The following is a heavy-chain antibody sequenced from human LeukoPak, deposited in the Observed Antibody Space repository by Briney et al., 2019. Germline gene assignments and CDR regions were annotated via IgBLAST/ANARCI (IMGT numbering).Heavy chain of an antibody. D-gene: IGHD3-9*01. CDR3: ARDAPFYDILTGYTQGYYFDY. Sequence: PSETLSLTCAVYGGSFSGYYWSWIRQPAGKGLEWIGRIYTSGSTNYNPSLKSRVTISVDTSKNQFSLKLSSVTAADTAVYYCARDAPFYDILTGYTQGYYFDYWGQGTLVTVSS. J-gene: IGHJ4*02. CDR2: IYTSGST. V-gene: IGHV4-4*07. CDR1: GGSFSGYY.